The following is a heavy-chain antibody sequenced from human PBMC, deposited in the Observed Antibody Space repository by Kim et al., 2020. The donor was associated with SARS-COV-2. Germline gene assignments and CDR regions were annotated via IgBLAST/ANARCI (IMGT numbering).Heavy chain of an antibody. CDR3: TTAPDIVVVPAARYYGMDV. V-gene: IGHV3-15*01. D-gene: IGHD2-2*01. Sequence: GRFTISRDDSKNTLYLQMNSLKTEDTAVYYCTTAPDIVVVPAARYYGMDVWGQGTTVTVSS. J-gene: IGHJ6*02.